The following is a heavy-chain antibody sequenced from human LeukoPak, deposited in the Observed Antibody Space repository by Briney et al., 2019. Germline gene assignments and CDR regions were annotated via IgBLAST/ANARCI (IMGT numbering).Heavy chain of an antibody. CDR3: ATVPIRDGYNQYYFDY. J-gene: IGHJ4*02. Sequence: GASVKVSCKASGYTFTSYAINWVRQATGQGLEWMGWMNPNSGNTGYAQKFQGRVTMTRNTSISTAYMELSSLRSEDTAVYYCATVPIRDGYNQYYFDYWGQGTLVTVSS. V-gene: IGHV1-8*01. CDR2: MNPNSGNT. D-gene: IGHD5-24*01. CDR1: GYTFTSYA.